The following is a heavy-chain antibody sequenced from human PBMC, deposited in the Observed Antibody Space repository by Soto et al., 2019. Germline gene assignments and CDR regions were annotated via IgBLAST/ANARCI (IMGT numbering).Heavy chain of an antibody. J-gene: IGHJ6*02. V-gene: IGHV1-69*02. D-gene: IGHD2-8*02. CDR1: GGTFSRYT. Sequence: QVQLVQSGAEVKKPGSSVKVSCKASGGTFSRYTFTWVRQAPGQGLEWMGRIIPIVDIPNYAQKFQGRVTITAYNSTSTAYMGLRRVISDATAVYYWASRFTGVLVLGTSPPGGDNFGWDVWGQGTTVSVS. CDR3: ASRFTGVLVLGTSPPGGDNFGWDV. CDR2: IIPIVDIP.